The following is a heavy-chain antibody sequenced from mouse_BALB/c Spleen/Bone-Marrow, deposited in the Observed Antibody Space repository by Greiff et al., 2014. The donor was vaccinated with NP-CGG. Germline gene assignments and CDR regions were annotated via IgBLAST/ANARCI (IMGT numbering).Heavy chain of an antibody. CDR1: GFNIKDTY. CDR3: ARAYYYGSSYYVMDY. J-gene: IGHJ4*01. D-gene: IGHD1-1*01. CDR2: IDPANGNT. V-gene: IGHV14-3*02. Sequence: VQLQQSGTELVKPGASVKLSCTASGFNIKDTYMHWVKQRPEQGLEWIGRIDPANGNTRYDPKFQGKATITADTSSNTAYLQLTSLTSEDTAVYYCARAYYYGSSYYVMDYWGQGTSLTVSS.